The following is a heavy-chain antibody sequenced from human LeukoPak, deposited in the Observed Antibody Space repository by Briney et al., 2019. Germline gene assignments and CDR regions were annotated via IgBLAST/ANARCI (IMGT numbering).Heavy chain of an antibody. CDR3: AREDSGHDLGLNGFDP. CDR1: GYTFPSYA. V-gene: IGHV1-3*01. Sequence: ASVKVSCQASGYTFPSYAMHWVRPAPGQRLEWVGWINAGNGNTKYSQKFQGRATISRDTSASTVYMELSSLTYEDRAVYYCAREDSGHDLGLNGFDPWGQGTLVTVSS. J-gene: IGHJ5*02. CDR2: INAGNGNT. D-gene: IGHD5-12*01.